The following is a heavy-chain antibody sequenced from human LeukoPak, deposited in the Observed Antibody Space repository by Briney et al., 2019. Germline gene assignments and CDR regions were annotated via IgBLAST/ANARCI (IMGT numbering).Heavy chain of an antibody. V-gene: IGHV1-69*13. CDR1: GGTFRTYA. Sequence: ASVKVSCKASGGTFRTYAISWVRQAPGQGLGWMGGIIPIFGTTSYAQKFQGRVTITADESTSTAYMELSSLRSEDTAVYYCAREGGGGYCTTTRCYYLDYWGLGTLVTVSS. J-gene: IGHJ4*01. CDR2: IIPIFGTT. D-gene: IGHD2-2*01. CDR3: AREGGGGYCTTTRCYYLDY.